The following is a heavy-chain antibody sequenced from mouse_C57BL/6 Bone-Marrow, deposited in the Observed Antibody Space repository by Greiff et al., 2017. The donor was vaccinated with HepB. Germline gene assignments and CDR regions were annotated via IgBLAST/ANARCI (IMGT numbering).Heavy chain of an antibody. CDR3: ARHGNYYGSWFAY. Sequence: EVQGVESGGGLVKPGGSLKLSCAASGFTFSSYTMSWVRQTPEKRLEWVATISGGGGNTYYPDSVKGRFTISRDNAKNTLYLQMSSLRSEDTALYYCARHGNYYGSWFAYWGQGTLVTVSA. D-gene: IGHD1-1*01. J-gene: IGHJ3*01. CDR1: GFTFSSYT. CDR2: ISGGGGNT. V-gene: IGHV5-9*01.